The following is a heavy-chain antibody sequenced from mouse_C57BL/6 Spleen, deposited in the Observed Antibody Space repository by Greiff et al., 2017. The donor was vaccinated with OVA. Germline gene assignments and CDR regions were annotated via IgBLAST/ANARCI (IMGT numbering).Heavy chain of an antibody. CDR2: IYPGSGNT. J-gene: IGHJ2*01. Sequence: QVQLQQSGAELVRPGASVKLSCKASGYTFTDYYINWVKQRPGQGLEWIARIYPGSGNTYYNEKFKGKATLTAEKSSSTAYMQLSSLTSEDSAVYFCARGDYYYYGSTLFDYWGQGTTLTVSS. CDR1: GYTFTDYY. CDR3: ARGDYYYYGSTLFDY. D-gene: IGHD1-1*01. V-gene: IGHV1-76*01.